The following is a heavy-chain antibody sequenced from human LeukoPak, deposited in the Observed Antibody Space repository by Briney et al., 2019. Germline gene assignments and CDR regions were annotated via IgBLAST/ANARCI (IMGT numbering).Heavy chain of an antibody. D-gene: IGHD2-15*01. J-gene: IGHJ4*02. CDR2: IYYSGST. Sequence: NPSETLSLTCTVSGGSISSYYWSWIRQPPGKGLEWIGYIYYSGSTNYNPSLKSRVTISVDTSKNQFSLKLSSVTAADTAVYYCARLRGRGVVVVAATPTYFDYWGQGTLVTVSS. V-gene: IGHV4-59*01. CDR1: GGSISSYY. CDR3: ARLRGRGVVVVAATPTYFDY.